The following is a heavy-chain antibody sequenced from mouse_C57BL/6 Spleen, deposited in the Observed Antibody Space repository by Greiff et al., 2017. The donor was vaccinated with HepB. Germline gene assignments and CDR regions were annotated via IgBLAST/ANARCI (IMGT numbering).Heavy chain of an antibody. Sequence: VQLVESGPGLVQPSQCLSITCTVSGFSFTSYGVHWVRQSPGKGLEWLGVIWSGGSTDYNAAFISRLSISKDNSKSQVFFKMNSLQADDTAIYYCASPLYGSSWNYAMDYWGQGTSVTVSS. CDR1: GFSFTSYG. J-gene: IGHJ4*01. V-gene: IGHV2-2*01. CDR2: IWSGGST. CDR3: ASPLYGSSWNYAMDY. D-gene: IGHD1-1*01.